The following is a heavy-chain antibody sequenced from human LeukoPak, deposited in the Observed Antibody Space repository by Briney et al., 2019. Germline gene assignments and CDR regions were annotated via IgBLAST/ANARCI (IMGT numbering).Heavy chain of an antibody. CDR3: ARVRYGGFGGYYYMDV. Sequence: ASVKVSCKASGYTFTGYYMHWVRQAPGQGLEWMGWINPNSGGTNYAQKFQGRVTMTRDTSISTAYMELSRLRSDDTAVYYCARVRYGGFGGYYYMDVWGKGTTVTVSS. J-gene: IGHJ6*03. CDR2: INPNSGGT. D-gene: IGHD3-10*01. V-gene: IGHV1-2*02. CDR1: GYTFTGYY.